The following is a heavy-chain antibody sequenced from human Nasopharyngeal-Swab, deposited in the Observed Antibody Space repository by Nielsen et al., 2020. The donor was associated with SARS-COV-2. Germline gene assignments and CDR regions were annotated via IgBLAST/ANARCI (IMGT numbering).Heavy chain of an antibody. V-gene: IGHV4-34*01. CDR3: ARMIVGAPRWFDP. J-gene: IGHJ5*02. D-gene: IGHD1-26*01. CDR1: EFVFSSYA. Sequence: GSLRLSCAASEFVFSSYAMHWIRQPPGKGLEWIGEINHSGSTNYNPSLKSRVTISVDTSKNQFSLKLSSVTAADTAVYYCARMIVGAPRWFDPWGQGTLVTVSS. CDR2: INHSGST.